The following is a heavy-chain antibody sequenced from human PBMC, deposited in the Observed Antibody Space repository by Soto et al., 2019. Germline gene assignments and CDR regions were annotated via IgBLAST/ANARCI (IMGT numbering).Heavy chain of an antibody. CDR1: GFTFSTYW. J-gene: IGHJ3*01. V-gene: IGHV3-7*04. Sequence: HPGGSLRLSCAASGFTFSTYWMSWVRQAPGKGLEWVANINQDGSAKWYVDSVKGRFIISRDNAKKSLFLQMNSLRVEDTAVYYCARGDYHDNSGPFSDAFDVWGQGTMVTVSS. CDR2: INQDGSAK. CDR3: ARGDYHDNSGPFSDAFDV. D-gene: IGHD3-22*01.